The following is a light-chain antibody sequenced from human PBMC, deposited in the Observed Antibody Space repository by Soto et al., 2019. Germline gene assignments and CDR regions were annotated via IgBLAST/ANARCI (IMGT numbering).Light chain of an antibody. CDR3: SSYKSKSSLI. CDR2: EVR. J-gene: IGLJ2*01. Sequence: QSVLTQPASVSGSPGQSITISCAGTMRDVGAYNLVSWYQQHPGRAPQLIIYEVRNRPSGISFRFSGSKSGKTASLTISGLQAEDEADYYCSSYKSKSSLIFGGGTKVTVL. CDR1: MRDVGAYNL. V-gene: IGLV2-14*01.